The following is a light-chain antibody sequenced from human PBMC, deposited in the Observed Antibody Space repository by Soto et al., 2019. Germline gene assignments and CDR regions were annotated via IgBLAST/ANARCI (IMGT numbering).Light chain of an antibody. CDR2: ATS. CDR1: QSINTRY. Sequence: EIVLTQSPGTLSLSPGERATLSCRASQSINTRYSAWYQQKPGQPPRLLIYATSSSAPGIPDRFSGSGSATDFTLTISRLEPEDFAVYYCQQYDDSARYKFGQGTNLDIK. CDR3: QQYDDSARYK. J-gene: IGKJ2*01. V-gene: IGKV3-20*01.